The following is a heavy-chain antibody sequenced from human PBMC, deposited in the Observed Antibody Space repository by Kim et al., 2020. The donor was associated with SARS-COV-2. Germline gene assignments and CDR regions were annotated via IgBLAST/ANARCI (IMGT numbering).Heavy chain of an antibody. D-gene: IGHD6-19*01. V-gene: IGHV3-30-3*01. CDR2: ITNDENRK. Sequence: GGSLRLSCAASGFSFSDYAMHWVRQAPGKGREGVAVITNDENRKYYADAVKGRFIISRDNATKTLFLQLNSLRVEDTAEYYCVKSSSWFHFDFWGQGTQV. CDR1: GFSFSDYA. J-gene: IGHJ4*02. CDR3: VKSSSWFHFDF.